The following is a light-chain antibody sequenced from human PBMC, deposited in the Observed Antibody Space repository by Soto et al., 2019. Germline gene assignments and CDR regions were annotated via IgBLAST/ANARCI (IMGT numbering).Light chain of an antibody. CDR1: PGAVTSGHY. V-gene: IGLV7-46*01. CDR3: LLSYSGALVV. CDR2: DTS. J-gene: IGLJ2*01. Sequence: QAVVTQEPSLTVSPGGPVTLTCGSRPGAVTSGHYPYWFQQKPGQAPRTLIYDTSNQHSWTPARFSGSLLWGKAALTLSGAQPEDEAEYYFLLSYSGALVVFGGGTQLTVL.